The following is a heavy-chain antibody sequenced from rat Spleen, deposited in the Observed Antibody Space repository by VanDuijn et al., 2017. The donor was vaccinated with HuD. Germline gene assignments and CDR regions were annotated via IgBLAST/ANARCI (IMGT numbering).Heavy chain of an antibody. J-gene: IGHJ2*01. CDR2: ISYGDSSGHSST. Sequence: EVQLVESGGGLVQPGRSMKLSCAASGFTFSDYGMAWVRQAPTKGLEWVATISYGDSSGHSSTYYRDSVKGRFTVSRDNADSTLYLQVDSLRSEDTATYYCASGSYFDYWGQGVMVTVSS. CDR1: GFTFSDYG. D-gene: IGHD5-1*01. V-gene: IGHV5-29*01. CDR3: ASGSYFDY.